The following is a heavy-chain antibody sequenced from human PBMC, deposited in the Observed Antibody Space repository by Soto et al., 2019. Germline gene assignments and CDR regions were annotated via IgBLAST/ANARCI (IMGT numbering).Heavy chain of an antibody. CDR2: ISATGGGT. D-gene: IGHD3-16*01. CDR1: GFTFSNYP. V-gene: IGHV3-23*01. Sequence: LRLSCAASGFTFSNYPMSWVRQAPGKGLEWVSLISATGGGTYYADSVKGRFTISRDNSHNTLYLQVHSLTAEDMAVYYCAKDRRAGGNSAFYFDFWGQGAQVTVSS. CDR3: AKDRRAGGNSAFYFDF. J-gene: IGHJ4*02.